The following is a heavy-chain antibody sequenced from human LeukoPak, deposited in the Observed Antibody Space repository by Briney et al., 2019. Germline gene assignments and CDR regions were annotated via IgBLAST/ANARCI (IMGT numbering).Heavy chain of an antibody. Sequence: SLRLSCEASGLTFSNSWMHWVRQAPGKGLEWVSGISWNSGSIGYADSVKGRFTISRDNAKNSLYLQMNSLRAEDTALYYCAKDISFSSSSGGYFDYWGQGTLVTVSS. CDR3: AKDISFSSSSGGYFDY. D-gene: IGHD6-6*01. CDR1: GLTFSNSW. CDR2: ISWNSGSI. J-gene: IGHJ4*02. V-gene: IGHV3-9*01.